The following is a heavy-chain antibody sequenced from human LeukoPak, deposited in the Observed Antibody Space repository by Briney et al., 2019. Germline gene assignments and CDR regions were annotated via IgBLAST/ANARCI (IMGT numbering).Heavy chain of an antibody. J-gene: IGHJ4*02. V-gene: IGHV3-15*05. CDR2: IKSKTDGGTI. Sequence: GGSLRLSCAASGFSFSNAWMSWVRLAPGKGLEWVGRIKSKTDGGTIDYAAPVKGRFTISRDDSKNTLFLQMNSLKIEDTAVYYCTTVTLRPVGLWGQGTLVTVSS. D-gene: IGHD3-10*01. CDR1: GFSFSNAW. CDR3: TTVTLRPVGL.